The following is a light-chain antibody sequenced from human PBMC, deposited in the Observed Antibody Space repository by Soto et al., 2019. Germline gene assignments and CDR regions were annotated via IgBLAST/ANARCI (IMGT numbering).Light chain of an antibody. CDR3: QQAYSAPIT. V-gene: IGKV1-39*01. J-gene: IGKJ5*01. CDR1: QGIRNY. CDR2: TSS. Sequence: DIQMTQSPSSLSASVGDRVTITCRASQGIRNYLNWYQQKPGKAPNPLIYTSSSLQSGVPSRFSGSGSGTDFTLTISSLQPEDFASYYCQQAYSAPITFGQGTRLEIK.